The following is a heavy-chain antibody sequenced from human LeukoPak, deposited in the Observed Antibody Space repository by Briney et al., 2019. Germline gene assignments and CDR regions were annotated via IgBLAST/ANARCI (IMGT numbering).Heavy chain of an antibody. Sequence: GGSLRLSXAASGFTFDDYGMSWVRQAPGKGLEWVSGINWNGGSTGYADSVKGRFTISRDNAKNSLYLQMNSLRAEDTALYYCARHVIAVAGYYYYMDVWGKGTTVTVSS. CDR2: INWNGGST. V-gene: IGHV3-20*04. CDR3: ARHVIAVAGYYYYMDV. CDR1: GFTFDDYG. D-gene: IGHD6-19*01. J-gene: IGHJ6*03.